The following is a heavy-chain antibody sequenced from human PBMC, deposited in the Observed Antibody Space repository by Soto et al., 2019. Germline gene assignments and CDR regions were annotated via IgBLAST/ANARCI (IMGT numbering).Heavy chain of an antibody. CDR1: GGSFSGYY. CDR2: INPTGGT. D-gene: IGHD1-1*01. V-gene: IGHV4-34*01. J-gene: IGHJ4*02. CDR3: ARTRATPASRNIDY. Sequence: PSETLSLTCAVYGGSFSGYYWSWVRQSPGKGLEWIGEINPTGGTNYNPSLKSRVTISVDTSKDQFSLQLSSVTAADTAVYYCARTRATPASRNIDYWGQGTLVTVSS.